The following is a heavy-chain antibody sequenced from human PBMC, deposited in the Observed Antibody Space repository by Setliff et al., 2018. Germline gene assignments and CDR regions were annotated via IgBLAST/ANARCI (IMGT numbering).Heavy chain of an antibody. V-gene: IGHV3-20*04. CDR2: INWNGDRT. CDR3: ARNTDLRNGFDY. D-gene: IGHD5-18*01. Sequence: PGGSLRLSCAASGFTFDVYDLNWVRQAPGKGLEWVSSINWNGDRTGYADSVKGRFTISRDNAKNSLYLQMNRLRAEDTALYYCARNTDLRNGFDYWGQGTLVTVSS. J-gene: IGHJ4*02. CDR1: GFTFDVYD.